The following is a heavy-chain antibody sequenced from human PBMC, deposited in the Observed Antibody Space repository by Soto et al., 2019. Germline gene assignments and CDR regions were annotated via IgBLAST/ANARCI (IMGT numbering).Heavy chain of an antibody. CDR1: GGSISSSSYY. CDR3: ARSVDTTGDY. Sequence: SETLSLTCTVSGGSISSSSYYWGWIRQPPGKGLEWIGSIYYSGSTYYNPSLKSRVTISVDTSKNQFSLKLSSVTAADTAVYYCARSVDTTGDYWGQGTLVTVS. J-gene: IGHJ4*02. CDR2: IYYSGST. V-gene: IGHV4-39*01. D-gene: IGHD1-1*01.